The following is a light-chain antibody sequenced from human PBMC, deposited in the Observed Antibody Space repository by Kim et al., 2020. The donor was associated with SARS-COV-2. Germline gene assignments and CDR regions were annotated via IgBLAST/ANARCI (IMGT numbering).Light chain of an antibody. CDR2: LTSDGSH. Sequence: QLVLTQSPSASASLGASVKLTCTLSSGHSSYAITWLQQQPEKGPRYLMKLTSDGSHTKGDGIPDRFSGSSSGTERYLTISSLQSEDEADYYCQTWAAGQGYFFGTGTKVTVL. V-gene: IGLV4-69*01. CDR3: QTWAAGQGYF. J-gene: IGLJ1*01. CDR1: SGHSSYA.